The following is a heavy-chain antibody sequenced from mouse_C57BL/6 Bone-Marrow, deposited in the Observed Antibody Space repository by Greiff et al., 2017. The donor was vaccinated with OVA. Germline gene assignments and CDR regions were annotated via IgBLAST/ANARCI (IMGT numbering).Heavy chain of an antibody. V-gene: IGHV1-55*01. CDR2: IYPGSGRP. CDR1: GYTFTSYW. D-gene: IGHD2-12*01. J-gene: IGHJ1*03. CDR3: ARKGNDYSGYWYFDV. Sequence: QVQLQQPGAELVKPGASVKMSCKASGYTFTSYWITWVKQRPGQGLAWIGDIYPGSGRPNYNEKFKSKATLTVDTSSSTAYLQLSSLTSEDSAVYYCARKGNDYSGYWYFDVWGTGTTVTVSS.